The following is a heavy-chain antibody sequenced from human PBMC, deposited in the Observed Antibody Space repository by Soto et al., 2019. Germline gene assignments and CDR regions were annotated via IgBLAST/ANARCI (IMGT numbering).Heavy chain of an antibody. CDR1: GGSVSSGSYY. D-gene: IGHD2-2*01. J-gene: IGHJ6*02. CDR3: ARASSLDPVYYYYGMDV. CDR2: IYYSGST. Sequence: QVQLQESGPGLVKPSETLSLTCTVSGGSVSSGSYYWSWIRQPPGKGLEWIGYIYYSGSTNYKPSLKSRVTISVDTSKNQFSLKMSSVPAADTAVYYCARASSLDPVYYYYGMDVWGQGTTVTVSS. V-gene: IGHV4-61*01.